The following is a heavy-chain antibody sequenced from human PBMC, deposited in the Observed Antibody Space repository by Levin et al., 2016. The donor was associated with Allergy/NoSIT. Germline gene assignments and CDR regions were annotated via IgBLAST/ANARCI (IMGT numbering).Heavy chain of an antibody. V-gene: IGHV3-23*01. CDR2: ISGTGSNT. CDR3: AKDCGADCYSGSDFYFGMDV. D-gene: IGHD2-21*01. J-gene: IGHJ6*02. CDR1: GFTFSSVA. Sequence: GGSLRLSCAASGFTFSSVAMSWVRQAPGQGLEWVSIISGTGSNTYYADSVEGRVTISRDNSNNTVHLQMNNLRAEDTAVYYCAKDCGADCYSGSDFYFGMDVWGQGTTVTVSS.